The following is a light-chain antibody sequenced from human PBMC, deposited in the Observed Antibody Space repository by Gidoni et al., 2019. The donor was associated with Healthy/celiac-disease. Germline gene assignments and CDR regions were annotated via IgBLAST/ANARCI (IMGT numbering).Light chain of an antibody. CDR3: SSYTSTSTVV. J-gene: IGLJ2*01. CDR1: SSDVGGYDY. CDR2: DVT. V-gene: IGLV2-14*03. Sequence: QSALTPPASVSGSPGQSITISCTGTSSDVGGYDYVSWYQQHPGNAPKLIIYDVTDRPSGVSSRFSGSKSGNTASLAISGLQAEDEADYYCSSYTSTSTVVFGGGTKLTVL.